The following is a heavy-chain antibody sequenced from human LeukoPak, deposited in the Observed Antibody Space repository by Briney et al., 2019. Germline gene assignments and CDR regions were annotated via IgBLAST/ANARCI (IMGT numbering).Heavy chain of an antibody. CDR3: ARLLYYYDSSGYYYAPKAFDI. Sequence: GESLKISCLGSGYSFTTYWIGWVRQMPGKGLEWMGIIYPDDSDTTFSPSFQGQVTISADKSISTAYLQWSSLKASDTAMYYCARLLYYYDSSGYYYAPKAFDIWGQGTMVTVSS. CDR2: IYPDDSDT. D-gene: IGHD3-22*01. J-gene: IGHJ3*02. V-gene: IGHV5-51*01. CDR1: GYSFTTYW.